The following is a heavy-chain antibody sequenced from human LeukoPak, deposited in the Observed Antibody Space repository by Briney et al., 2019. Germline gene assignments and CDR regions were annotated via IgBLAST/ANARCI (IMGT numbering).Heavy chain of an antibody. V-gene: IGHV3-11*05. CDR1: GGSISSHY. D-gene: IGHD3-22*01. CDR2: IGGSGGYT. J-gene: IGHJ4*02. Sequence: LSLTCTVSGGSISSHYWAWIRQAPGKGLEWVSYIGGSGGYTNYADSVKGRFTISRDNAKNSLYLQMNSLRVEDTAVYYCARDDSSSGYYYWGQGTLVTVSS. CDR3: ARDDSSSGYYY.